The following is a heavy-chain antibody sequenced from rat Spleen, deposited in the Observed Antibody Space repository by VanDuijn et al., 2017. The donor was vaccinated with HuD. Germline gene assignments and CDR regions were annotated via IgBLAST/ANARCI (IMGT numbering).Heavy chain of an antibody. J-gene: IGHJ2*01. Sequence: EVQLVESGGGLVQPGRSLKLSCAASGFTFSNFDMAWVRQAPTKGLEWVASISPDGGDTYYPDSVKGRFTISRDNAKSTLYLQMDSLRSEDTATYYCATVRGYWGQGVMVTVSS. CDR2: ISPDGGDT. CDR1: GFTFSNFD. CDR3: ATVRGY. V-gene: IGHV5-25*01. D-gene: IGHD1-4*01.